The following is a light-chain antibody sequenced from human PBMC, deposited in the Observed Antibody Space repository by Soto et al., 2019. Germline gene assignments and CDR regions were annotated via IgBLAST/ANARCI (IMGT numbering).Light chain of an antibody. CDR1: QSISTW. J-gene: IGKJ1*01. V-gene: IGKV1-5*03. CDR3: QQYSSYSWT. Sequence: DIQMTQSPSTLSASVGDRVTITCRASQSISTWLAWYQQKPGEAPKLLIYKASSLESGVPSRFSGGGSGTEFTLTISSLQPDDFATYFCQQYSSYSWTFGQGTMVEGK. CDR2: KAS.